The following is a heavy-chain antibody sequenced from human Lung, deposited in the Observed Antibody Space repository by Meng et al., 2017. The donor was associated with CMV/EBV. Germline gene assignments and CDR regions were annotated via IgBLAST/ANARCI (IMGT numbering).Heavy chain of an antibody. CDR1: GDSITNHNW. V-gene: IGHV4-4*02. Sequence: QVQLRESRPALVKPSDTLSLSCAVSGDSITNHNWWAWVRQPPGTGLEWIGEIPHRGSSAYNPSLKSRVSMSIDKSKNQFSLKLTSVTAADTAVYHCLRRSGGSVWGQGTLVTVSS. CDR2: IPHRGSS. D-gene: IGHD3-10*01. J-gene: IGHJ1*01. CDR3: LRRSGGSV.